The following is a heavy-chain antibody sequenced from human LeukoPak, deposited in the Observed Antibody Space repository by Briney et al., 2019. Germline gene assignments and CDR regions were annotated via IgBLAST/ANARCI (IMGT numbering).Heavy chain of an antibody. J-gene: IGHJ6*02. V-gene: IGHV3-11*01. CDR1: GFTFSDYC. Sequence: GGSLRLSCAASGFTFSDYCMSWIRQAPGKGLEWVSYISSSGSTIYYADSVKGRFTISRDNAKNSLYLQMNSLRAEDTAVYYCARVGSYGSGSYSSSYYYGMDVWGQGTTVTVSS. CDR2: ISSSGSTI. D-gene: IGHD3-10*01. CDR3: ARVGSYGSGSYSSSYYYGMDV.